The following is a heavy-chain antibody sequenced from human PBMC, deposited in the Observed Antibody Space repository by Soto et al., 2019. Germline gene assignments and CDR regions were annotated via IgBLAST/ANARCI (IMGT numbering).Heavy chain of an antibody. CDR1: GFTFSSYS. D-gene: IGHD5-12*01. J-gene: IGHJ4*02. V-gene: IGHV3-21*06. CDR2: IGIGSSYV. CDR3: ARPNRDLVTTIESFDY. Sequence: GGSLRLSCSASGFTFSSYSMNWVRRAPGKGLEWVSSIGIGSSYVYYADSVRGRFTISRDNAKNSLFLQMNSLRAEDTAVYYCARPNRDLVTTIESFDYWGLGTLVTVSS.